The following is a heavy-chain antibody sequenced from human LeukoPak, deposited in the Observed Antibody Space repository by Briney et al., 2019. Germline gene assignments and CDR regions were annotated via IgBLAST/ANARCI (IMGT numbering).Heavy chain of an antibody. CDR3: ARPTGGGREDAFDI. CDR1: GGSISSGSYY. CDR2: IYHSGST. V-gene: IGHV4-61*02. Sequence: PSETLSLTCTVSGGSISSGSYYWSWIRQPAGKGLEWIGRIYHSGSTYYNPSLKSRVTISVDTSKNQFSLKLSSVTAADTAVYYCARPTGGGREDAFDIWGQGTMVTVSS. J-gene: IGHJ3*02. D-gene: IGHD3-16*01.